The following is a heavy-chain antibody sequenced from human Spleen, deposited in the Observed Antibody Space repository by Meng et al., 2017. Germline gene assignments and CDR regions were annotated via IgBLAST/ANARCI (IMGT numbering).Heavy chain of an antibody. V-gene: IGHV4-4*02. CDR3: ARVITMVRGRFDY. J-gene: IGHJ4*02. CDR2: INHSGST. D-gene: IGHD3-10*01. CDR1: GGSISSSNW. Sequence: VQLKEMGPGLVRPSGALSLTCAVSGGSISSSNWWSWVRQPPGKGLEWIGEINHSGSTNYNPSLRSRVTISVDTSKNQFSLKLSSVTAADTAVYYCARVITMVRGRFDYWGQGTLVTVSS.